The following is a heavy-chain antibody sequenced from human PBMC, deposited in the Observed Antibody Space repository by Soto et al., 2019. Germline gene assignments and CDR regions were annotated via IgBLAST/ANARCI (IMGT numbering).Heavy chain of an antibody. CDR2: IYYSGST. D-gene: IGHD4-17*01. J-gene: IGHJ4*02. Sequence: SETLSLTCTVSGGSISSYYWSWIRQPPGKGLEWIGYIYYSGSTNYNPSLKSRVTISVDTSKNQFSLKLSSVTAADTAVYYCARFNYGAYFDYWGQGTLVTVYS. V-gene: IGHV4-59*01. CDR3: ARFNYGAYFDY. CDR1: GGSISSYY.